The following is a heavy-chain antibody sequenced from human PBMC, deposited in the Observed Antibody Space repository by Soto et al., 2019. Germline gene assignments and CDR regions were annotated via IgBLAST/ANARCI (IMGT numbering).Heavy chain of an antibody. V-gene: IGHV3-30*18. CDR1: GFTFSSYG. CDR2: ISYDGSNK. J-gene: IGHJ5*02. CDR3: AKDGKEDIVVVPAADNWFDP. D-gene: IGHD2-2*01. Sequence: QVQLVESGGGVVKPGRSLRLSCAASGFTFSSYGMHWVRQAPGKGREWVAVISYDGSNKYYADSVKGRFTISRDNSKNTLYLQMNSLRAEDTAVYYCAKDGKEDIVVVPAADNWFDPWGQGTLVTVSS.